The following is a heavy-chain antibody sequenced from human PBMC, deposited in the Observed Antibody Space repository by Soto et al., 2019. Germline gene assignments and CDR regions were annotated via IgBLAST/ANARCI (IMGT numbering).Heavy chain of an antibody. J-gene: IGHJ6*02. D-gene: IGHD1-1*01. CDR3: AREQPITYYGMDV. Sequence: GGSLRLSCAASGFTFSDYYMSWIRQAPGKGLEWVSYISSSSSTIYYADSVKGRFTISRDNAKNSLYLQMNSLRAEDTAVYYCAREQPITYYGMDVWGQGTTVTVSS. CDR1: GFTFSDYY. CDR2: ISSSSSTI. V-gene: IGHV3-11*01.